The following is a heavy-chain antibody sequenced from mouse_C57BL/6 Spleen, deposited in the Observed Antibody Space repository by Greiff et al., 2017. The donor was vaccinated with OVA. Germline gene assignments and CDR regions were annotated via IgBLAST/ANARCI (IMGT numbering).Heavy chain of an antibody. CDR2: IYPGSGST. CDR1: GYTFTRYW. CDR3: ARGTGGYFGD. J-gene: IGHJ2*01. D-gene: IGHD3-3*01. V-gene: IGHV1-55*01. Sequence: QVQLKQPGAELVKPGASVKMSCKASGYTFTRYWITWVKQRPGQGLAWIGDIYPGSGSTNYNEKFKSKATLTVDKSSSTAYMQLSSLTSEDAAVYYFARGTGGYFGDWGQGTTLTVSS.